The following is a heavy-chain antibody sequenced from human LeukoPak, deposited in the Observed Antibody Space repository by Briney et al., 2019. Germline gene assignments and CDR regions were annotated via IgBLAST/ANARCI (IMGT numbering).Heavy chain of an antibody. CDR1: GYTFTGYY. CDR2: INPNSGGT. J-gene: IGHJ4*02. D-gene: IGHD1-26*01. CDR3: ARRQVGAPGP. Sequence: ASVKVSCKASGYTFTGYYMHWVRQAPGQGLEWMGWINPNSGGTNYAQKFQGRVTMTRDTSISTAYMELSGLRSDDTAVYYCARRQVGAPGPWGQGTLVTVSS. V-gene: IGHV1-2*02.